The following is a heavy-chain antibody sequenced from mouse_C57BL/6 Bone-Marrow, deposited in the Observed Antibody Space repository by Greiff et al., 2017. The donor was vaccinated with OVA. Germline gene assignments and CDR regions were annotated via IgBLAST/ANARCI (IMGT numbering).Heavy chain of an antibody. V-gene: IGHV5-15*01. Sequence: EVKLMESGGGLVQPGGSLKLSCAASGFTFSDYGMAWVRQAPRKGPEWVAFISNLAYSIYYAATVPGRFTISRENAKNTLYLEMSSLRSEDTAMYYCARLIYYDYDWCAYGGQGTLVTVTA. D-gene: IGHD2-4*01. J-gene: IGHJ3*01. CDR2: ISNLAYSI. CDR3: ARLIYYDYDWCAY. CDR1: GFTFSDYG.